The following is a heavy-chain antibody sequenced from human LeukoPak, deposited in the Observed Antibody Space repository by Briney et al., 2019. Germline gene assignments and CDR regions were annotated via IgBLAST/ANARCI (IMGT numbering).Heavy chain of an antibody. V-gene: IGHV4-38-2*02. Sequence: PSETLSLTCTVSGYSISSGYYWGWIRQPPGKGLEWIGSIYHSGSTYYNPSLKSRGTISVDTSKNQFSLKLSSVTAADTAVYYCARYCSSTSCYFDYWGQGTLVTVSS. J-gene: IGHJ4*02. CDR2: IYHSGST. CDR3: ARYCSSTSCYFDY. CDR1: GYSISSGYY. D-gene: IGHD2-2*01.